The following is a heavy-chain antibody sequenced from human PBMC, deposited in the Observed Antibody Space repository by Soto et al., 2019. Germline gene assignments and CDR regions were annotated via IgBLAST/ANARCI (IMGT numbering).Heavy chain of an antibody. V-gene: IGHV3-23*01. D-gene: IGHD3-10*01. J-gene: IGHJ4*02. CDR3: AKDRGGFTNGWEFFDS. Sequence: EVVLLESGGGLVQPGGSLRLSCEVSGFAFSFYSMSWVRQAPGKGLEWVASISGNGGTTYYAASGKGRFTFSRDNSKNTLYLHMNNLRGEDPAVYYCAKDRGGFTNGWEFFDSWGQGTLVTVSS. CDR2: ISGNGGTT. CDR1: GFAFSFYS.